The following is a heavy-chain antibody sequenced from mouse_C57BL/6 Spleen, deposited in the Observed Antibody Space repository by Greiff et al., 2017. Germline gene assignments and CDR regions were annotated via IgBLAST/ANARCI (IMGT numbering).Heavy chain of an antibody. CDR1: GYTFTSYW. CDR3: ARTEEVVGSFFAY. V-gene: IGHV1-7*01. Sequence: QVQLQQSGAELAKPGASVKLSCKASGYTFTSYWMHWVKQRPGQGLDWIGYINPSSGYTKYNQKFKDKATLTADKSSSTAYMQLSSLTYEDSAVYYCARTEEVVGSFFAYWGQGTLVTVSA. D-gene: IGHD2-14*01. J-gene: IGHJ3*01. CDR2: INPSSGYT.